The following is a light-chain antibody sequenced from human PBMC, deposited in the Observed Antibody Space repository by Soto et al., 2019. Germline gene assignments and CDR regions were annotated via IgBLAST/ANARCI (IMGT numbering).Light chain of an antibody. CDR3: SSYARGNNVV. J-gene: IGLJ2*01. CDR1: SGDVGAYNY. CDR2: EVS. V-gene: IGLV2-8*01. Sequence: QSVLTQPPSASGSPGQSVTISCTGTSGDVGAYNYVSWLQQHPGKAPIFMIYEVSKRPSGVPDSFSGSNSGNTASLTVSGLQAEAEADYYCSSYARGNNVVFGGGTKLTVL.